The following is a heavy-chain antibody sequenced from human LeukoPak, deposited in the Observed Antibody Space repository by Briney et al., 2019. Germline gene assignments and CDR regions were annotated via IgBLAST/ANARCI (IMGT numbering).Heavy chain of an antibody. D-gene: IGHD2-21*02. CDR1: GGSINYDY. Sequence: SETLSLTCTVSGGSINYDYWSWIRQSPGKRLEWIGYIHYSGATNYSPSLNSRVTISVDTSKNQFTLKLSSVTAADTALYYCATLRGASTAVFDSWGQGTLVTVSS. CDR2: IHYSGAT. J-gene: IGHJ4*02. V-gene: IGHV4-59*08. CDR3: ATLRGASTAVFDS.